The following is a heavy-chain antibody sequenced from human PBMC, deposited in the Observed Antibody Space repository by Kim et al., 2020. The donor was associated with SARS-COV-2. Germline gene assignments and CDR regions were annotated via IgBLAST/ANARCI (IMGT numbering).Heavy chain of an antibody. CDR1: GGSISSSSYY. Sequence: SETLSLTCTVSGGSISSSSYYWGWIRQPPGKGLEWIGSIYYSGSTYYNPSLKSRVTISVDTSKNQFSLKLSSVTAADTAVYYCARQRKIRMVATYLSLIDYWGQGTLVTVSS. D-gene: IGHD5-12*01. CDR2: IYYSGST. V-gene: IGHV4-39*01. CDR3: ARQRKIRMVATYLSLIDY. J-gene: IGHJ4*02.